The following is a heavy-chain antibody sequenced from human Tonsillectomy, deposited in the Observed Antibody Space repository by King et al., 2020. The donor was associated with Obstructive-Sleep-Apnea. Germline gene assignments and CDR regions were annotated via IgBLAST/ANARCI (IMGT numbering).Heavy chain of an antibody. V-gene: IGHV4-59*01. CDR1: GGSFGAYY. CDR2: IYYTGNT. D-gene: IGHD4-17*01. Sequence: VQLQESGPRLVKPWETLSLTCTVSGGSFGAYYWSWIRQPPGRGLEWIGNIYYTGNTNYNPSPKSRITMSVETSKKQFSLKLRSVTAADTAVYFCAGDYGDYKVDYWGQGSLVTVSS. CDR3: AGDYGDYKVDY. J-gene: IGHJ4*01.